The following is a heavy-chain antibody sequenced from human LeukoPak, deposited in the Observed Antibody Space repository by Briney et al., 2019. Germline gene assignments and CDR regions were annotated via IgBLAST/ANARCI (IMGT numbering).Heavy chain of an antibody. J-gene: IGHJ4*02. CDR1: GGSISSYF. CDR3: ARHRAYSSSSPFDY. Sequence: SETLSLTCTVSGGSISSYFWSWIRQPPGKGLEWIGYIYYTGSTNYNPSLKSRVTMFVDMSKNQFSLRLSSVTAADTAVYYCARHRAYSSSSPFDYWGQGTLVTVSS. V-gene: IGHV4-59*08. D-gene: IGHD6-6*01. CDR2: IYYTGST.